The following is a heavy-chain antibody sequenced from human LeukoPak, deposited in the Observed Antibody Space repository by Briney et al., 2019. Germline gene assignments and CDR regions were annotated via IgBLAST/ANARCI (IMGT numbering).Heavy chain of an antibody. Sequence: SETLSLTCAVYGGSFSGYYWSWIRQPPGKGLEWIGEINHSGSTNYNPSLKSRVTISVDTCKNQFSLKVSSVTAADTAVYYCARGGYSYGYGYWGQGTLVTVSS. D-gene: IGHD5-18*01. V-gene: IGHV4-34*01. CDR3: ARGGYSYGYGY. CDR1: GGSFSGYY. J-gene: IGHJ4*02. CDR2: INHSGST.